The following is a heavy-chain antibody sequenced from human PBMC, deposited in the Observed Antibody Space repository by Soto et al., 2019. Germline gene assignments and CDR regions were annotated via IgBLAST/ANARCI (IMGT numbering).Heavy chain of an antibody. J-gene: IGHJ6*02. CDR1: GFTVSSNY. Sequence: PGGSLRLSCAASGFTVSSNYMSWVRQAPGKGLEWVSVIYSGGSTYYADSVKGRFTISRDNSKNTLYLQMNSLRAEDTAVYYCARDRTTEYGMDVWGQGTTVTVS. D-gene: IGHD4-17*01. CDR2: IYSGGST. CDR3: ARDRTTEYGMDV. V-gene: IGHV3-53*01.